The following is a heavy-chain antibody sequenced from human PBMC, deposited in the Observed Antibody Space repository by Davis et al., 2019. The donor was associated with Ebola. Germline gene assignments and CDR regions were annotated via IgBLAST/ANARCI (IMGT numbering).Heavy chain of an antibody. Sequence: GESLKISCAASGFTFSSYGMHWVRQAPGKGLEWVAVISYDGSNKYYADSVKGRFTISRDNSKNTLYLQMNSLRAEDTAVYYCAKDMNMGQWKKAAGGVFDLWGRGTLVTVSS. CDR1: GFTFSSYG. CDR3: AKDMNMGQWKKAAGGVFDL. V-gene: IGHV3-30*18. D-gene: IGHD6-25*01. J-gene: IGHJ2*01. CDR2: ISYDGSNK.